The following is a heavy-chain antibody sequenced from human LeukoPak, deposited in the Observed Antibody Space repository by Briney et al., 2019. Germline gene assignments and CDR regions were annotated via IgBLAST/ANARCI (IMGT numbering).Heavy chain of an antibody. Sequence: GGSLGLSCAASGFTFSGSAMHWVRQASGKGLEWVGRIRSKANSYATAYAASVKGRFTISRDDSKNTAYLQMNSLKTEDTAVYYCTRRTGTTWVDYWGQGTLVTVSS. CDR3: TRRTGTTWVDY. CDR1: GFTFSGSA. CDR2: IRSKANSYAT. V-gene: IGHV3-73*01. D-gene: IGHD1-7*01. J-gene: IGHJ4*02.